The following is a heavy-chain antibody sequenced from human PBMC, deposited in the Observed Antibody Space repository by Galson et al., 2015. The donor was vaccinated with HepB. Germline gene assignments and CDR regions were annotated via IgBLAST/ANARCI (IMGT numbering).Heavy chain of an antibody. CDR2: IYHSGST. CDR1: GGSISSSNW. D-gene: IGHD3-10*01. V-gene: IGHV4-4*02. CDR3: ARDRVYGSGSHMEKMGWFDP. Sequence: LSLTCAVSGGSISSSNWWSWVRQPPGKGLEWIGEIYHSGSTNYNPSLKSRVTISVDKSKNQFSLKLSSVTAADTAVYYCARDRVYGSGSHMEKMGWFDPWGQGTLVTVSS. J-gene: IGHJ5*02.